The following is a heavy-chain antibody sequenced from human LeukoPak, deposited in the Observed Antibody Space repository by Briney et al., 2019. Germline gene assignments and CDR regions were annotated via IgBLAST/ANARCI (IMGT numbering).Heavy chain of an antibody. Sequence: SETLSLTCTVSGGSINSGDNYWSWIRQPPGKGLEWIGNIDYSGSTIYNPALKSRVTMSVDTSKNQFSLNLTSVTAADTAVYYCARVEIVGAATGGYNWFDPWGQGTLVTVSS. D-gene: IGHD1-26*01. CDR3: ARVEIVGAATGGYNWFDP. V-gene: IGHV4-61*08. J-gene: IGHJ5*02. CDR1: GGSINSGDNY. CDR2: IDYSGST.